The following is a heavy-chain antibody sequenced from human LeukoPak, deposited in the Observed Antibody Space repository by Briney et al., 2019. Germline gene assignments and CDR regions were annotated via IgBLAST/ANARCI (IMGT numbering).Heavy chain of an antibody. J-gene: IGHJ4*02. V-gene: IGHV3-15*01. D-gene: IGHD3-9*01. Sequence: PGGSLRLSCAASGFTFSNAWMSWVRQAPGKGLEWVGRIKSKTDGGTTGYAAPVKGRFTISRDDSKNTLYLQMNSLKTEDTAVYYCTTERGGRSKYYDILTGYYPDSYFDYWGQGTLVTVSS. CDR2: IKSKTDGGTT. CDR3: TTERGGRSKYYDILTGYYPDSYFDY. CDR1: GFTFSNAW.